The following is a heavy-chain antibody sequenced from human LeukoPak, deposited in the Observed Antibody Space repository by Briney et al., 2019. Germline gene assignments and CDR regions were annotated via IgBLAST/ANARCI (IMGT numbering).Heavy chain of an antibody. V-gene: IGHV3-43*02. J-gene: IGHJ4*02. CDR2: ISGDGGST. CDR3: ARESETSAWYDY. CDR1: GFIFDNYA. Sequence: GGSLRLSCAAPGFIFDNYAIHWVRQAPGKGLEWVSLISGDGGSTFYADSVRGRFTISRDNTRKSLPLQMSSLSSEDTALYYCARESETSAWYDYGGEGTLVTVSS. D-gene: IGHD6-19*01.